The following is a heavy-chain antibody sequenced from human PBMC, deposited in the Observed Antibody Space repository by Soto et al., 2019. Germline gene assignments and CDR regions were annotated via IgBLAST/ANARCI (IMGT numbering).Heavy chain of an antibody. V-gene: IGHV1-69*01. CDR3: ARGSYGDYAY. CDR2: IIPIFGTA. Sequence: QVQLVQSGAEVKKPGSSVKVSCKASGGTFSTYGINWVRQAPAHGLEWMGGIIPIFGTANYAQKFQGRVTITAAASTTPAYRELSSLTAGDPAVYYFARGSYGDYAYWGPGTLVTVSS. J-gene: IGHJ4*02. D-gene: IGHD4-17*01. CDR1: GGTFSTYG.